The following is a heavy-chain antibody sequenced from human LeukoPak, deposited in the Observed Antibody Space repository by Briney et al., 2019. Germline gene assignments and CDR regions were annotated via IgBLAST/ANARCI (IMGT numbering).Heavy chain of an antibody. J-gene: IGHJ4*02. CDR3: TGGGGDGYSPFDY. D-gene: IGHD2-21*01. V-gene: IGHV3-53*01. Sequence: GGSLRLSCAASGFTFSSYSMNWVRQAPGKGLEWVSVIYSGGSTYYADSVKGRFTISGDNSKNTLYLQMNSLRAGDTAVYYCTGGGGDGYSPFDYWGQGTLVTVSS. CDR1: GFTFSSYS. CDR2: IYSGGST.